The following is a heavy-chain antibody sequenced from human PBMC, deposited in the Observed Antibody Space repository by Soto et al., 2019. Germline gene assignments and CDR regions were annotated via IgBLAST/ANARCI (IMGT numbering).Heavy chain of an antibody. CDR1: GFTFSSYA. D-gene: IGHD3-10*01. CDR2: ISYDGSNK. CDR3: ARDRRQYGSDPGGFDY. Sequence: GGSLRLSCAASGFTFSSYAMHWVRQAPGKGLEWVAVISYDGSNKYYADSVKGRFTISRDNSKNTLYLQMNSLRAEDTAVYYCARDRRQYGSDPGGFDYWGQGPLVTVSS. J-gene: IGHJ4*02. V-gene: IGHV3-30-3*01.